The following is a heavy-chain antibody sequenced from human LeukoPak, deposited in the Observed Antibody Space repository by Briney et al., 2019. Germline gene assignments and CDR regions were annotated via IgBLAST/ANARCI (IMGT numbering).Heavy chain of an antibody. V-gene: IGHV4-38-2*02. CDR1: GYSISSGYY. CDR2: IYHTGST. Sequence: SETLSLTCAVSGYSISSGYYWGWIRQPPGKGLEWIGSIYHTGSTYYNPSLKSRVTISVDTSKNQFSLKLSSVTAADTAVYYCARDPYDFWSGYYSLYYMDVWGKGTTVTVPS. D-gene: IGHD3-3*01. CDR3: ARDPYDFWSGYYSLYYMDV. J-gene: IGHJ6*03.